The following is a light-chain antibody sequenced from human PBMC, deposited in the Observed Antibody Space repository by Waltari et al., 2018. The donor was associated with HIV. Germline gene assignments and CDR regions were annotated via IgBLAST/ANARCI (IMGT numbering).Light chain of an antibody. J-gene: IGLJ3*02. V-gene: IGLV3-21*02. CDR2: GNS. CDR3: QVWDATGDHPGV. CDR1: NIATYT. Sequence: SYVLTRPPSVSVAPGQTPMIICGGANIATYTVHWYQHRPDQAPVLVISGNSARPPGIPERFSGSISGNTATLTIGRVEVGDEAGYFCQVWDATGDHPGVFGGGTKLTVL.